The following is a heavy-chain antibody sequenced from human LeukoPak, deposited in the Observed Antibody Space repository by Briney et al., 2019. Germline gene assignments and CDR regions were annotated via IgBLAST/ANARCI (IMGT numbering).Heavy chain of an antibody. V-gene: IGHV1-2*02. CDR1: GYSFTDYY. Sequence: GASVKVSCEASGYSFTDYYMHWVRQAPGQGLEWMGWINPNSGGTKSAQKFQGRVTMTRDTSISTAYMELRRLTSDDTAVYYCAKILGSGVWYGFDIWGQGTMVTVSS. D-gene: IGHD7-27*01. CDR3: AKILGSGVWYGFDI. J-gene: IGHJ3*02. CDR2: INPNSGGT.